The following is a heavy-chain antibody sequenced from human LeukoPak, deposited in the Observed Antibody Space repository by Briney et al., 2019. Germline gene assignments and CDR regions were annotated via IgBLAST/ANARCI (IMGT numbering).Heavy chain of an antibody. CDR3: AREIMVRGAYNWFDP. J-gene: IGHJ5*02. CDR2: IIPILGIA. D-gene: IGHD3-10*01. CDR1: GGTFSSYA. V-gene: IGHV1-69*04. Sequence: SVKVSCKASGGTFSSYAISRVRQAPGQGLEWMGRIIPILGIANYAQKFQGRVTITADKSTSTAYMELSSLRSEDTAVYYCAREIMVRGAYNWFDPWGQGTLVTVSS.